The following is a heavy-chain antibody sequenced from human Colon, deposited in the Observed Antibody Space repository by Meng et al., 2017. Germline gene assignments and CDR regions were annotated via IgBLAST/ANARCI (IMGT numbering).Heavy chain of an antibody. CDR1: GFTFSDYW. D-gene: IGHD4-17*01. CDR2: INGDGGSA. J-gene: IGHJ5*02. Sequence: GESLKISCAASGFTFSDYWMNWVRQVPGKGLEWVSRINGDGGSASYADSVKGRFTISRDNSKSTLYLQMNDLRADDTAVYYCASLSPPVTENWIDPWGQGTLVTVS. CDR3: ASLSPPVTENWIDP. V-gene: IGHV3-74*01.